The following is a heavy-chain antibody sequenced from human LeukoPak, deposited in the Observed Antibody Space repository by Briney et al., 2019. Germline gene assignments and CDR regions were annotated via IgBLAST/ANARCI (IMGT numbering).Heavy chain of an antibody. V-gene: IGHV3-48*02. CDR3: ARLEYYYVSGNYYKLFDY. D-gene: IGHD3-10*01. J-gene: IGHJ4*02. Sequence: PGGSLRLSCAASGFTFSSYNMNWVRQAPGRGVEWVSYISSSGSTIYFADSVKGRFTISRDNAKNSLYLQMNSLRDEDTAVYYCARLEYYYVSGNYYKLFDYWGQGTLVTVCS. CDR1: GFTFSSYN. CDR2: ISSSGSTI.